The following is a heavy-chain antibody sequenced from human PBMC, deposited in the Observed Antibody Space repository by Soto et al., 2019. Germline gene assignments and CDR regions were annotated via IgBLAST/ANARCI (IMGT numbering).Heavy chain of an antibody. D-gene: IGHD6-19*01. CDR2: ISSSSSYI. Sequence: EVQLVESGGGLVKPGGSLRLSCAASGFTFSSYSMNWVRQAPGKGLEWVSSISSSSSYIYYADSVKGRFTISRDNAKNSLYLQMNSLRAEDTAVYYCARAPGGYSSGWGGESWGQGTLVTVSS. J-gene: IGHJ4*02. V-gene: IGHV3-21*01. CDR3: ARAPGGYSSGWGGES. CDR1: GFTFSSYS.